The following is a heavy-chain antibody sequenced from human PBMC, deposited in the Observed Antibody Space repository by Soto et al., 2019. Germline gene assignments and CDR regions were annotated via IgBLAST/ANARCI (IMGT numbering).Heavy chain of an antibody. D-gene: IGHD6-13*01. CDR2: INHSGST. J-gene: IGHJ4*02. V-gene: IGHV4-34*01. CDR3: ARSPRWYGSSGYVHVGWYFDY. Sequence: PSETLSLTCAVYGGSFSGYYWSWIRQPPGKGLEWIGEINHSGSTNYNPSLKSRVTISVDTSKNQFSLKLSSVTAADTAVYYCARSPRWYGSSGYVHVGWYFDYWGQGTLVTVSS. CDR1: GGSFSGYY.